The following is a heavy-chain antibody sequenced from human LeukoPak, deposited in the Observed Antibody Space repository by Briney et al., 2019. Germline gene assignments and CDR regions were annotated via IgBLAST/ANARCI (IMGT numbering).Heavy chain of an antibody. CDR1: GYTFSSYG. J-gene: IGHJ4*02. D-gene: IGHD2-21*02. CDR2: ISAYNGNT. CDR3: ARYKTAGDYFDY. V-gene: IGHV1-18*01. Sequence: ASVKVSCKASGYTFSSYGISWVRQAPGQGLEWMGWISAYNGNTKYAQKLQGRVTMTTDTSTSTTYMELRSLRSDDTAVYYCARYKTAGDYFDYWGQGTLVTVSS.